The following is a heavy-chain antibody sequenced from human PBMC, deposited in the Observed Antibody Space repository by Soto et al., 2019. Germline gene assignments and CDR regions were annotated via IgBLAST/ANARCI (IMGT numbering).Heavy chain of an antibody. J-gene: IGHJ4*02. V-gene: IGHV3-21*01. Sequence: EVQLVESGGGLVKPGGALRLSCAASGFTLSDYTMNWVRQAPGKGLEWVSSISRSGIYLYNVDSVKGRFTISRDNAENSLYLQLNSLRAEDTAVYXCXRXXXXDYSLDSWGQGTLVTVSS. D-gene: IGHD4-4*01. CDR2: ISRSGIYL. CDR3: XRXXXXDYSLDS. CDR1: GFTLSDYT.